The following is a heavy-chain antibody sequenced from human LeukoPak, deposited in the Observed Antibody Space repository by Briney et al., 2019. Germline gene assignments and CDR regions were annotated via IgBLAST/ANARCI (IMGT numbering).Heavy chain of an antibody. J-gene: IGHJ5*02. CDR3: ARGKLAAPGRTGYNWFDP. V-gene: IGHV1-2*02. D-gene: IGHD6-13*01. CDR2: INPNSGAT. CDR1: GYTFTGYY. Sequence: GASVKVSCKASGYTFTGYYIHWVRQAPGQGLEWMGWINPNSGATNYAQKFQGRVTMPRDTSITTAYMELSGLRSDDTAIYYCARGKLAAPGRTGYNWFDPWGQGTLVTVSS.